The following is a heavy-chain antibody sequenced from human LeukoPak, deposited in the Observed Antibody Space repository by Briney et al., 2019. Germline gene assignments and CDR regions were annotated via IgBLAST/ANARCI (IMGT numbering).Heavy chain of an antibody. D-gene: IGHD5-12*01. CDR3: ARARYIVATIGIGDY. CDR2: ISYDGSNK. CDR1: GFTFSSYA. V-gene: IGHV3-30-3*01. Sequence: GGSLRLSCAASGFTFSSYAMHWVRQAPGKGLEWVAVISYDGSNKYYAGSVKGRFTISRDNSKNTLYLQMNSLRAEDTAVYYCARARYIVATIGIGDYWGQGTLVTVSS. J-gene: IGHJ4*02.